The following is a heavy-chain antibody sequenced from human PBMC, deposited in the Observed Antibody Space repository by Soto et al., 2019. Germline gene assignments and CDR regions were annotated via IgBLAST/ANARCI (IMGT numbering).Heavy chain of an antibody. J-gene: IGHJ6*02. Sequence: SETLPLTCSVSGDTISTCTDYWTWLRQHPGKGLEWIGNTFYTGTTNYNPSLKSRISISVDTSKNQFSLKLASVTAADTAIYYCARDRVRRDNKPYGMDVWGQGTTIT. V-gene: IGHV4-31*03. CDR1: GDTISTCTDY. CDR2: TFYTGTT. CDR3: ARDRVRRDNKPYGMDV. D-gene: IGHD2-21*01.